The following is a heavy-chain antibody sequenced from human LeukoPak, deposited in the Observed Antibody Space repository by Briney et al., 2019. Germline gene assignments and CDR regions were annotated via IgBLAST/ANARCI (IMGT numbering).Heavy chain of an antibody. V-gene: IGHV3-48*03. CDR3: ARGPLLWFGERINGDY. D-gene: IGHD3-10*01. J-gene: IGHJ4*02. CDR1: GFTFSSYE. CDR2: ISSSGNTI. Sequence: GGSLRLSCAASGFTFSSYEMNWVRQAPGKGLEWVSYISSSGNTIYYADSVKGRFTISRDNAKNSLYLQMNSLRAEDTAVYYCARGPLLWFGERINGDYWGQGTLVTVSS.